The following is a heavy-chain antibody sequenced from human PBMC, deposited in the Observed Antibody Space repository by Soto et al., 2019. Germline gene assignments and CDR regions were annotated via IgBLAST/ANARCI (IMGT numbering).Heavy chain of an antibody. J-gene: IGHJ4*02. D-gene: IGHD3-3*01. CDR2: ISYDGSNK. Sequence: QVQLVESGGGVVQPGRSLRLSCAASGFTFSSYGMHWVRQAPGKGLEWVAVISYDGSNKYYADSVKGRFTISRDNSKNTLYLQMNSLRAEDTAVYYCATSPPIHTIFGVETDYWGQGTLVTVSS. CDR1: GFTFSSYG. V-gene: IGHV3-30*03. CDR3: ATSPPIHTIFGVETDY.